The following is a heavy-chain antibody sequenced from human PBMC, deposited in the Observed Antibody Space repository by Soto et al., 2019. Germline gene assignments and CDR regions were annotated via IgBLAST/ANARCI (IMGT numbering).Heavy chain of an antibody. CDR2: ISAYNGNT. V-gene: IGHV1-18*01. CDR3: ARDRIYDSSGYSPNDY. Sequence: ASVKVSCKASGYTFTSYGISWVRQAPGQGLEWMGWISAYNGNTNYAQKLQGRVTMTTDTSTSPAYMELRSLRSDDTAVYYCARDRIYDSSGYSPNDYWGQGTLVTVSS. CDR1: GYTFTSYG. D-gene: IGHD3-22*01. J-gene: IGHJ4*02.